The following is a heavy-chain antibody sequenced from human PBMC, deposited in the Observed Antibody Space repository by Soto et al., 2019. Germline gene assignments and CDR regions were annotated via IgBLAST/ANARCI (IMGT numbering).Heavy chain of an antibody. J-gene: IGHJ4*02. CDR2: IIPMFPTA. D-gene: IGHD6-13*01. CDR1: GGTFSNHA. Sequence: SVKVSCKASGGTFSNHAISWVRQAPGQGLEWVGGIIPMFPTADYAQRFQGRVTITADDSTTTVYMELSGLRSEDTAVYYCARDKGPGSLVPYYFDYWGQGTLVTVSS. V-gene: IGHV1-69*13. CDR3: ARDKGPGSLVPYYFDY.